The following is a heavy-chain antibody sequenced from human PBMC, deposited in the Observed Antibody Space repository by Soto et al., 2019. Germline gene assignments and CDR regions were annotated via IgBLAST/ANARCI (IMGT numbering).Heavy chain of an antibody. CDR1: GFTFSRDW. CDR3: SRGPRGWYGFDY. V-gene: IGHV3-74*01. Sequence: EVQLVESGGGLVQPGGSLRLSCAASGFTFSRDWMHWVRQAPGKGLVWVSRMHSDGSRTTYADSVKGRFTISRDNAKNTLYLQMNSLRAEDTAVYYCSRGPRGWYGFDYWGQRTLVTVSS. J-gene: IGHJ4*02. CDR2: MHSDGSRT. D-gene: IGHD6-19*01.